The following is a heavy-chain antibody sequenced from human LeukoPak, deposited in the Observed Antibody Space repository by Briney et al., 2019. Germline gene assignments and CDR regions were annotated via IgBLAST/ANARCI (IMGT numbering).Heavy chain of an antibody. D-gene: IGHD2-2*01. CDR3: ARGSSTSSV. CDR1: RFTFSSYG. CDR2: IWYDGSNK. J-gene: IGHJ4*02. V-gene: IGHV3-33*08. Sequence: PGRSLRLSCAASRFTFSSYGMHWVRQAPGKGLEWVAVIWYDGSNKYYADSVKGRFTISRDNSKNTLYLQMNSLRAEDTDVYYCARGSSTSSVWGQGTLVTVSS.